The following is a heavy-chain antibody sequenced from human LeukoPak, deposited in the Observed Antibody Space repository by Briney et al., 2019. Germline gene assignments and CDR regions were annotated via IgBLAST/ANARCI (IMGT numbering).Heavy chain of an antibody. CDR2: ITTTSSTT. CDR3: ASGPTPGVAAAADY. CDR1: GLTFSGYS. Sequence: GGSLRLSCAASGLTFSGYSMHWVRQAPGKGLEWISYITTTSSTTYYIDSVEGRFTISRDNARNSLYLQMNSLRAEDTAVYYCASGPTPGVAAAADYWGQGTLVTVSS. D-gene: IGHD6-13*01. J-gene: IGHJ4*02. V-gene: IGHV3-48*01.